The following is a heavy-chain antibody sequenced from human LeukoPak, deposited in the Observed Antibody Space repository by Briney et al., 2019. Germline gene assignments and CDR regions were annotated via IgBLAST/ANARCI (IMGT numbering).Heavy chain of an antibody. CDR3: AKDPAAYYYYYMDV. Sequence: GGSLRLSCAASGFTFSSYAMSWVRQAPGKGLEWVSAISGSGGSTYYADSVKGRFTISRDNSKNTLYLEMNSLRAEDTAVYYCAKDPAAYYYYYMDVWGKGTTVTVSS. J-gene: IGHJ6*03. CDR1: GFTFSSYA. V-gene: IGHV3-23*01. CDR2: ISGSGGST. D-gene: IGHD6-25*01.